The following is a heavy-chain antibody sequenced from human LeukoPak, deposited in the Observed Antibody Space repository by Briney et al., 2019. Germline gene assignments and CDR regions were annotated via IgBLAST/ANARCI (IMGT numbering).Heavy chain of an antibody. Sequence: PSGGSLRLSRAASGFTFGTTAMSWVRQAPGMGPEWVSYISSSGSTIYYADSVKGRFTISRDNAKNSLYLQMNSLRAEDTAVYYCARGKSGLDVWGQGTTVTVSS. CDR2: ISSSGSTI. J-gene: IGHJ6*02. CDR1: GFTFGTTA. CDR3: ARGKSGLDV. V-gene: IGHV3-48*03.